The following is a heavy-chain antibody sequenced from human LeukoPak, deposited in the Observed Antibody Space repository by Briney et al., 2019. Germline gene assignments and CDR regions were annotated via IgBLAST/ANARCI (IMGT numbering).Heavy chain of an antibody. V-gene: IGHV3-7*01. D-gene: IGHD3-22*01. CDR1: GFTFSSYW. J-gene: IGHJ4*02. CDR2: IKQDGSEK. CDR3: ARTLYYYDSSGYYY. Sequence: PGGSLRLSCAASGFTFSSYWTSWVRQAPGKGLEWVANIKQDGSEKHYVDSVKGRFTISRDNAKNSLYLQMNSLRAEDTAVYYCARTLYYYDSSGYYYWGQGTLVTVSS.